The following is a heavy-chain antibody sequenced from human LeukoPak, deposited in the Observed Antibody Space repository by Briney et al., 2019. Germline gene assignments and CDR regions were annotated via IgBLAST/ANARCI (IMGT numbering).Heavy chain of an antibody. CDR2: ISYDGSNK. D-gene: IGHD6-19*01. V-gene: IGHV3-30-3*01. CDR1: GFTFSSYA. Sequence: GGSLRLSCAASGFTFSSYAMHWVRQAPGKGLEWVAVISYDGSNKYSADSVKGRFTISRDNSKNTLYLQMSSLRPEDTAAYYCARVISRIAVAVTVFDFWGQGTLVTVSS. J-gene: IGHJ4*02. CDR3: ARVISRIAVAVTVFDF.